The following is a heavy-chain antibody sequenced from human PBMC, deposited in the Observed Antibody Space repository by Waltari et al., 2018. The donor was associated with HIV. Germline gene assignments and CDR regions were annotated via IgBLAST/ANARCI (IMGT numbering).Heavy chain of an antibody. CDR3: ARRQQLTD. CDR2: IKEDGSEI. Sequence: EVRLVESGGGLVQPGGSLRLPCAAPGFTFSSSWMTWVRQAPGKGLEWVANIKEDGSEIHYVDSVKGRFTISRDNAKNSLYLQMNSLRAEDTAVYYCARRQQLTDWGQGTLVTVSS. CDR1: GFTFSSSW. V-gene: IGHV3-7*01. J-gene: IGHJ4*02. D-gene: IGHD6-13*01.